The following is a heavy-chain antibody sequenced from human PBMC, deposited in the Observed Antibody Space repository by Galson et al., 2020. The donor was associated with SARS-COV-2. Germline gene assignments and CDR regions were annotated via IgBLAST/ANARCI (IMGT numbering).Heavy chain of an antibody. CDR1: GGSISSSNW. V-gene: IGHV4-4*02. Sequence: SETLSLTCAVSGGSISSSNWWSWVRQPPGKGLEWIGEIYHSGSTNYNPSLKSRVTISVDKSKNQFSLKLSSVTAADTAVYYCARDIVVVPAAIPNDAFDIWGQGTMVTVSS. CDR2: IYHSGST. D-gene: IGHD2-2*02. CDR3: ARDIVVVPAAIPNDAFDI. J-gene: IGHJ3*02.